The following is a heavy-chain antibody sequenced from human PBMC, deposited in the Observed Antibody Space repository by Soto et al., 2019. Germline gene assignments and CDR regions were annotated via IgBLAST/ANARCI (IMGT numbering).Heavy chain of an antibody. CDR2: ISGGGGNT. CDR1: GFTFSNYA. CDR3: AKERLGRGADY. J-gene: IGHJ4*02. V-gene: IGHV3-23*01. Sequence: EVQLLESGGGLVQPGGSLRLSCAASGFTFSNYAMSWVRQTPGKGLEWVSTISGGGGNTYYPDSVKGRFTISRDNSKDTVNLQINSLRAEDTAIYYCAKERLGRGADYWGQGALVTVTS.